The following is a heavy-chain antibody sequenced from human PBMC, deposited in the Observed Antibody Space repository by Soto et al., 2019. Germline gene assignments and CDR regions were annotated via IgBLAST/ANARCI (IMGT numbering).Heavy chain of an antibody. CDR2: ISSSGSTI. CDR1: GFTFSSYE. Sequence: QPGGSLRLSCAASGFTFSSYEMNWVRQAPGKGLEWVSYISSSGSTIYYADSVKGRFTISRDNAKNSLYLQMNSLRAEDTAVYYCARGGEQWLVDTPYIYYYGMDVWGQGTTVTVSS. D-gene: IGHD6-19*01. V-gene: IGHV3-48*03. J-gene: IGHJ6*02. CDR3: ARGGEQWLVDTPYIYYYGMDV.